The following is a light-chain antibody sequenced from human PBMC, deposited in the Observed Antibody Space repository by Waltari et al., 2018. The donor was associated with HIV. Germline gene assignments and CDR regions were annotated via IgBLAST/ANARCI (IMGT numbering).Light chain of an antibody. CDR2: EVK. Sequence: QSALTQPASVSGSPGPSITISCTGSLRDVGNSDLVSWYQQYPGKAPKLIIYEVKKWPSGISDRFSGSKSGTTASLTISGLQADDEADYYCCSYAGTHTYVFGTGTRVTVL. J-gene: IGLJ1*01. V-gene: IGLV2-23*02. CDR1: LRDVGNSDL. CDR3: CSYAGTHTYV.